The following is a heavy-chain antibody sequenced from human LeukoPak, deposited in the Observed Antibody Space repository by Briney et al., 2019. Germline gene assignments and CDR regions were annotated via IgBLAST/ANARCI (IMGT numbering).Heavy chain of an antibody. J-gene: IGHJ6*02. D-gene: IGHD2/OR15-2a*01. CDR3: AKASERITYYYYGMDV. V-gene: IGHV3-30*18. Sequence: GGSLRLSCAASGFTFSSYGMHWVRQAPGKGLEWVVVISYDGSNKYYADSVKGRFTISRDNSKNTLYLQMNSLRAEDTAVYYCAKASERITYYYYGMDVWGQGTTVTVSS. CDR2: ISYDGSNK. CDR1: GFTFSSYG.